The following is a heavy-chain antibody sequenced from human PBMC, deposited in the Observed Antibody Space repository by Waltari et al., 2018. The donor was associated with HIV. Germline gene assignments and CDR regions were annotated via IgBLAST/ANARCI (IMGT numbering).Heavy chain of an antibody. CDR3: ARQVQCSGGSCHDAYFDY. CDR2: IYHSGGT. Sequence: QVQLQESGPGLVKPSETLSLTCAVSGYPIRSGYYWARFRQPPGRGLVWIGSIYHSGGTAENPALMSRVTKAVDTSKSQCTLKLSAVTAADTAVYYCARQVQCSGGSCHDAYFDYWGQGTLVTVSS. J-gene: IGHJ4*02. D-gene: IGHD2-15*01. V-gene: IGHV4-38-2*01. CDR1: GYPIRSGYY.